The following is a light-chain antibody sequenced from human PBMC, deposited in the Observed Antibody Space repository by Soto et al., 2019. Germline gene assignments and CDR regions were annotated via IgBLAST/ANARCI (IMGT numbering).Light chain of an antibody. Sequence: QSVLTQPASVSGSPGQSITISCTGTSSDVGGFNYVSWYQQHPGKAPKLMIYEVSNRPSGVSNRFSGSKSGNTASLTISGLQAEDEADYYCSSYTSSILPVVFGGGTKLTVL. CDR3: SSYTSSILPVV. V-gene: IGLV2-14*01. CDR2: EVS. J-gene: IGLJ2*01. CDR1: SSDVGGFNY.